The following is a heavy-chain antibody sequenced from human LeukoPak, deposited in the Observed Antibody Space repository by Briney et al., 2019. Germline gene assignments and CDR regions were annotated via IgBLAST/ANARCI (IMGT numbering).Heavy chain of an antibody. Sequence: PGGTLRLACAASGFTFSSHGMSWVRQAPGKGLECVSGISASGDETYSADSLNGRFTISRDNSKNTLDLQMNSRRAAATAAYYCAHIGRRGNWSFDYWGQGNLVTVSS. CDR3: AHIGRRGNWSFDY. CDR2: ISASGDET. J-gene: IGHJ4*02. CDR1: GFTFSSHG. V-gene: IGHV3-23*01. D-gene: IGHD1-1*01.